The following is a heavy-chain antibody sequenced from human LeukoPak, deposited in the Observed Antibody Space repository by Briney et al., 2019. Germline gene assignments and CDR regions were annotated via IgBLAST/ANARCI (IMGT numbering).Heavy chain of an antibody. J-gene: IGHJ4*02. Sequence: ASVKVSCKASGYNFTTYGLTWVRQAPAQGLEWMGWISTYNGHRNYAQKFQGRVTMTTDTSTRTAYMELKSLTTDDTAVYYCARIGRASWYFDYWGQGTLVTVSS. CDR1: GYNFTTYG. D-gene: IGHD1-26*01. CDR3: ARIGRASWYFDY. CDR2: ISTYNGHR. V-gene: IGHV1-18*01.